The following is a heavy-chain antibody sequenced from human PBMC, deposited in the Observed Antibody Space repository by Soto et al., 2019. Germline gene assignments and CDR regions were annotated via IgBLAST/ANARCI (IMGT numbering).Heavy chain of an antibody. D-gene: IGHD1-7*01. Sequence: ASVKVSCKASGYTFTGYYMHWVRQAPGQGLEWMGWINPNSGGTNYAQKFQGRVTMTRDTSISTAYMELSRLRSDDTAVYYCARVGELRRLLGCFNPWGQGTLVTVSS. CDR1: GYTFTGYY. J-gene: IGHJ5*02. CDR2: INPNSGGT. CDR3: ARVGELRRLLGCFNP. V-gene: IGHV1-2*02.